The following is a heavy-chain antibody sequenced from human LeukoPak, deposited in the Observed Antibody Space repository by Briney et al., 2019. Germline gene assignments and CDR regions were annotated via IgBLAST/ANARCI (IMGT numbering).Heavy chain of an antibody. CDR2: ISHSGST. D-gene: IGHD3-22*01. J-gene: IGHJ4*02. CDR1: GGSFSDYF. CDR3: VTYYYGSSAPKRNY. Sequence: SEALSLTCAVYGGSFSDYFWSWIRQPPGKGLEWIGEISHSGSTTYNPSLRSRVTISGDTSKKQFSLKLSSVTAADTAVYYCVTYYYGSSAPKRNYWGQGILVTVSS. V-gene: IGHV4-34*01.